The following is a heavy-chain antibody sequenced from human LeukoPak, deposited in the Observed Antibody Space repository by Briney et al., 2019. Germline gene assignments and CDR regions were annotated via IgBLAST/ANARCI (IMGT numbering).Heavy chain of an antibody. D-gene: IGHD3-22*01. V-gene: IGHV3-7*01. J-gene: IGHJ4*02. CDR1: GFTFSTHW. CDR3: APQTMILVL. CDR2: IKEDGSKT. Sequence: GGSLRLSCVASGFTFSTHWVSWVRQAPGKGLEWVANIKEDGSKTDYVDSVKGRFNISRDNAKNSVCLQMNSLRAEDTAIYYCAPQTMILVLGGEGTLVTVSS.